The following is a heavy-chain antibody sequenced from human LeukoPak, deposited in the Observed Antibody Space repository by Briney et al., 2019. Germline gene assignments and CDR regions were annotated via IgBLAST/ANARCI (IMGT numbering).Heavy chain of an antibody. D-gene: IGHD1-1*01. CDR1: GGSISSSSYY. J-gene: IGHJ4*02. CDR3: ARVDRLEHLDY. Sequence: PSETPSLTCTVSGGSISSSSYYWGWIRQPPGKGLEWIGSIYYSGSTYYNPSLKSRVTISVDTSKNQFSLKLSSVTAADTAVYYCARVDRLEHLDYWGQGTLVTVSS. V-gene: IGHV4-39*07. CDR2: IYYSGST.